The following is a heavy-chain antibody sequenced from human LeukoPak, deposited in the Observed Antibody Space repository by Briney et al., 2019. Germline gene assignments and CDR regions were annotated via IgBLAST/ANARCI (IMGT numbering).Heavy chain of an antibody. J-gene: IGHJ4*02. CDR2: ISGSGYYT. Sequence: GSLSLSCAASGFTFSTYAMSWVRPAPGRGLEWVSGISGSGYYTYYADSVKGRFTISRDNSKNTVYLQMNSLRAEDTAVYYCAKDRAARNHISDYWGQGTLVTVSS. V-gene: IGHV3-23*01. D-gene: IGHD6-6*01. CDR1: GFTFSTYA. CDR3: AKDRAARNHISDY.